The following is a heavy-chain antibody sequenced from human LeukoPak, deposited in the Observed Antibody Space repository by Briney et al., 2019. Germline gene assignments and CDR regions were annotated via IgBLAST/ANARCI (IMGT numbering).Heavy chain of an antibody. Sequence: GGSLRLSCAASGFTFSDYYMSWIRQAPGKGLEWVSYISTSGSTIYYADSVKGRFTISRDNAKNSLYLQMNSLRAEDTAVYYCARAQSSSPSFDYWGQGTLVTVSS. J-gene: IGHJ4*02. V-gene: IGHV3-11*04. CDR3: ARAQSSSPSFDY. D-gene: IGHD6-6*01. CDR1: GFTFSDYY. CDR2: ISTSGSTI.